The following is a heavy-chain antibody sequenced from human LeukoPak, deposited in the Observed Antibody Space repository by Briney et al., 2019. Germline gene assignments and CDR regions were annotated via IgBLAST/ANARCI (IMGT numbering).Heavy chain of an antibody. V-gene: IGHV4-38-2*02. Sequence: PSETLSLTCTVSGYSISSGYYWGWIRQPPGKGLEWIGSIYHSGSTYYNPSLKSRVTISVDTSKNQFSLKLSSVTAADTAVYYCARTNVGERYFDWLLYYFDYWGQGTLVTVSS. CDR1: GYSISSGYY. CDR2: IYHSGST. D-gene: IGHD3-9*01. J-gene: IGHJ4*02. CDR3: ARTNVGERYFDWLLYYFDY.